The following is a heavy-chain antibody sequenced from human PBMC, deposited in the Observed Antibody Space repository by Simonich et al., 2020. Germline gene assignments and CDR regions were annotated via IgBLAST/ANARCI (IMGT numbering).Heavy chain of an antibody. CDR2: MRSSGSTI. D-gene: IGHD4-17*01. J-gene: IGHJ4*02. CDR3: ARHYYGDYYFDY. V-gene: IGHV3-48*03. CDR1: GFTFSSYE. Sequence: EVQLVESGGGLVQPGGSLRLSCAASGFTFSSYEMNWVRQAPGKGLEWVVYMRSSGSTIYNDDSVKGRFTISGDNAKNSLYLQMNSLRAEDTAVYYCARHYYGDYYFDYWGQGTLVTVSS.